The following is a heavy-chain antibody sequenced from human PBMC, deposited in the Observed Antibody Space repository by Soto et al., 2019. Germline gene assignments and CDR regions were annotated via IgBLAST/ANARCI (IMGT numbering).Heavy chain of an antibody. CDR3: ATFCRNQFWQLVLY. D-gene: IGHD6-6*01. CDR2: IYYSGST. J-gene: IGHJ4*02. V-gene: IGHV4-39*01. Sequence: QLQLQESGPGLVKPSETLSLTCTVSGGSISSSSYYWGWIRQPPGKGLEWIGSIYYSGSTYYNPYLKSRVTISVDTSKNQFSLKLSSVTAADTAVYYCATFCRNQFWQLVLYWGQGTLVTVSS. CDR1: GGSISSSSYY.